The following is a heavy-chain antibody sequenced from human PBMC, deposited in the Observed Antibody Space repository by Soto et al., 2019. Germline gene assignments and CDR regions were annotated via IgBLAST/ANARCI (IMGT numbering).Heavy chain of an antibody. CDR2: INPSGGST. J-gene: IGHJ3*02. CDR3: ARYSSSWYEAFDI. V-gene: IGHV1-46*03. D-gene: IGHD6-13*01. CDR1: GYTFTSYY. Sequence: QVQLLQSGAEVKKPGASVKVSCKASGYTFTSYYMHCVRQAPGQGLEWMGIINPSGGSTSYAQKIQGRGTMTRDTATSTVYMELSSLRSEDTAVYYCARYSSSWYEAFDIWGQGTMVTVSS.